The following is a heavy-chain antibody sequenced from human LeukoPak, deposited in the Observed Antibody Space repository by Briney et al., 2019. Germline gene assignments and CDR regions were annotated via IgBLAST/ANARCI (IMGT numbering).Heavy chain of an antibody. CDR2: IRSKANSYAT. J-gene: IGHJ5*02. CDR1: GFTFSGSA. CDR3: TRLGGYSYGYNWFDP. Sequence: PGGSLRLSCAASGFTFSGSAMHWVRQASGKGLEWVGRIRSKANSYATAYAASVKGRFTISRDDSKNTAYLQMNSLKTEDTAVYYCTRLGGYSYGYNWFDPWGQGTLVTVSS. D-gene: IGHD5-18*01. V-gene: IGHV3-73*01.